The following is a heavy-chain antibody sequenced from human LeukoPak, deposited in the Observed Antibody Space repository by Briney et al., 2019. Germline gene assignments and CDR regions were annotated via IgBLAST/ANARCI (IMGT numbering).Heavy chain of an antibody. V-gene: IGHV3-23*01. J-gene: IGHJ4*02. Sequence: GGSLRFSCATSGLTFVSYAMTWVRQAPGKGLEWVSAINGGGDTTYYADSVKGRFTVSRDRSTNTLFLQMSSLRAEDSGMYYCAKALDTYGYMRFDYWGQGTLVTLSS. D-gene: IGHD5-24*01. CDR3: AKALDTYGYMRFDY. CDR1: GLTFVSYA. CDR2: INGGGDTT.